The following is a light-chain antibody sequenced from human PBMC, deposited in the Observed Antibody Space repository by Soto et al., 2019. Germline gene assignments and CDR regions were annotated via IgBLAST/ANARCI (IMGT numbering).Light chain of an antibody. J-gene: IGLJ2*01. CDR3: AAWYDSLNGVV. CDR2: SNN. CDR1: SSNIGSNT. V-gene: IGLV1-44*01. Sequence: QSVLTQPPSASGTPGQRVTISCSGSSSNIGSNTVNWYQQLPGTAPKVLIYSNNQRPSGVPDRFSGAKSGTSASLAISGLQSEDEANYFCAAWYDSLNGVVFGGGTKLTVL.